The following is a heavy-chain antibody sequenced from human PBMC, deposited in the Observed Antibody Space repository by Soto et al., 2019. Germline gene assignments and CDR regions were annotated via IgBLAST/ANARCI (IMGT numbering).Heavy chain of an antibody. CDR2: ISYDGSNK. Sequence: GGSLRLSCAASGFTFSSYGMHWVRQAPGKGLEWVAVISYDGSNKYYADSVKGRFTISRDNSKNTLYLQMNSLRAEDTAVYYCAKTLFVWYDWEGMDVWGQGTTVTVSS. CDR1: GFTFSSYG. D-gene: IGHD3-16*01. V-gene: IGHV3-30*18. J-gene: IGHJ6*02. CDR3: AKTLFVWYDWEGMDV.